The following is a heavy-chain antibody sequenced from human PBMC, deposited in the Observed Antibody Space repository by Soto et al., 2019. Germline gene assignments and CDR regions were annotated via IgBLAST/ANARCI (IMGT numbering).Heavy chain of an antibody. Sequence: KPSETLSLTCTVSGGSVSSGSYYWSWIRQPPGKGLEWIGYIYYSGSTNYNPSLKSRVTISVDTSKNQFSLKLSSVTAADTAVYYCARDSGYSYGFPFDYWGQGTLVTVSS. CDR1: GGSVSSGSYY. J-gene: IGHJ4*02. CDR2: IYYSGST. V-gene: IGHV4-61*01. D-gene: IGHD5-18*01. CDR3: ARDSGYSYGFPFDY.